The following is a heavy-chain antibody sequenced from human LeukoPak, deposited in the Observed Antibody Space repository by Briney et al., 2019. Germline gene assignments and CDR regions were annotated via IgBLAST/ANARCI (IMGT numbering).Heavy chain of an antibody. J-gene: IGHJ4*02. Sequence: GGSLRLSCAASGFTFSSYSMNWVRQAPGKGLEWVSSISSSSSSYIYYADSVKGRFTISRDNAKNSLYLQMNSLRAEDTAVYYCAREYCSGGSCYGEDYWGQGTLVTVSS. CDR3: AREYCSGGSCYGEDY. CDR1: GFTFSSYS. D-gene: IGHD2-15*01. CDR2: ISSSSSSYI. V-gene: IGHV3-21*01.